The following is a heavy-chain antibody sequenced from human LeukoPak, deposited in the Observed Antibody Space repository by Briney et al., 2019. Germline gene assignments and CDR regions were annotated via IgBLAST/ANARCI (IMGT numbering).Heavy chain of an antibody. CDR3: AREGIYSPFEVRSFDC. V-gene: IGHV4-30-4*08. Sequence: SETLSLTCTVSGGSISSGDYYWSWIRQPPGKGLEWIGYIYYSGSTYYNPSLKSRVTISVDTSKNQFSLKLSSVTAADTAVYYCAREGIYSPFEVRSFDCWGQGTLVTVSS. CDR2: IYYSGST. J-gene: IGHJ4*02. D-gene: IGHD3-10*01. CDR1: GGSISSGDYY.